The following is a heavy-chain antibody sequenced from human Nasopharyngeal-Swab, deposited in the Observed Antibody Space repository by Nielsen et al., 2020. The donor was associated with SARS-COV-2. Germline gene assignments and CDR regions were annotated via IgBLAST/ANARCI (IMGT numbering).Heavy chain of an antibody. Sequence: GESLKISCAASGFTFSIHTMSWVRQAPGKGLEWVSAIRGSGVDTYYADSVKGRFTISRDNSRNTLYLQMNSLRADDTAVYYCARPMHYYDTSGWDSWGQGTLVTVSS. CDR3: ARPMHYYDTSGWDS. D-gene: IGHD3-22*01. CDR1: GFTFSIHT. V-gene: IGHV3-23*01. CDR2: IRGSGVDT. J-gene: IGHJ4*02.